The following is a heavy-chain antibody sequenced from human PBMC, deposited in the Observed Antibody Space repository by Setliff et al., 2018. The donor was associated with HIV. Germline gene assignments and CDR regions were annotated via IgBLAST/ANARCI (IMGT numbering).Heavy chain of an antibody. CDR3: AGAVIRREDRGMWTKLWSAPNHMDV. Sequence: PSETLSLTCSISGGSISTYYWVWIRQSPGKGLEWIGHIHYGGGTYYNPSLESRVSISRDTSKNQFSLNLRDVTAGDTALYYCAGAVIRREDRGMWTKLWSAPNHMDVWGKGITVTVSS. D-gene: IGHD3-10*01. CDR1: GGSISTYY. V-gene: IGHV4-59*01. J-gene: IGHJ6*03. CDR2: IHYGGGT.